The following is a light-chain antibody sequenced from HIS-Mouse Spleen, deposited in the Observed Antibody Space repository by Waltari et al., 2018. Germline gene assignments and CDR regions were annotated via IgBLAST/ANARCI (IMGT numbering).Light chain of an antibody. J-gene: IGLJ3*02. CDR1: SSDVGSYTV. CDR3: CSYAGSSTWV. Sequence: QSALTQPASVPVSPGQSITISCTGTSSDVGSYTVVSWYQQHPGKAPKLMIYEGSKRPSGVSNRFSGSKSGNTASLTISGLQAEDEADYYCCSYAGSSTWVFGGGTKLTVL. V-gene: IGLV2-23*01. CDR2: EGS.